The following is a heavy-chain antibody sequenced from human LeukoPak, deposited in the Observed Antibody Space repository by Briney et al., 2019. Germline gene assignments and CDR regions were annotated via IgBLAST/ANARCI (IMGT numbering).Heavy chain of an antibody. CDR2: ISSSGDTM. J-gene: IGHJ4*02. D-gene: IGHD1-7*01. V-gene: IGHV3-11*04. CDR1: GFSFSDYY. Sequence: GGSLRLSCAASGFSFSDYYMSWIRQAPGKGLEWVSYISSSGDTMFYSDSVKGRFTISRYNGKKSLFLEINSLRAEDAAIYYCARVMGNYASDYWGQGALVTVSS. CDR3: ARVMGNYASDY.